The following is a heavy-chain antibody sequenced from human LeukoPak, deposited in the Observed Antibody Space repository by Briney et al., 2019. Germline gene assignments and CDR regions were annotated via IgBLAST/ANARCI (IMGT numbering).Heavy chain of an antibody. CDR1: GYNFTSYW. Sequence: KPGESLRISCKGSGYNFTSYWISWVRQMPGKGLEWMGRIDPSDSYTNYSPSFQGHVTISADKSISTAYLQWSSLKASDTAMYYCARHQGKWAVALDYWGQGTLVTVSS. V-gene: IGHV5-10-1*01. CDR3: ARHQGKWAVALDY. D-gene: IGHD6-19*01. CDR2: IDPSDSYT. J-gene: IGHJ4*02.